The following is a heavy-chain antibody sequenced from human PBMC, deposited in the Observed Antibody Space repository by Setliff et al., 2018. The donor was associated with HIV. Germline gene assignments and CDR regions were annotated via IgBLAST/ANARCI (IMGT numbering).Heavy chain of an antibody. CDR1: GFTFTDAW. J-gene: IGHJ3*01. CDR3: ATIEKKNGFRCLDP. Sequence: GGSLRLSCAVSGFTGFTFTDAWMAWVRQAPGKGLEWVGRIKSKSDGGTTDYGATVKGRFIISRDDSQNTVFLQMNSLKSEDSAIYYCATIEKKNGFRCLDPWGQGTMVTVSS. V-gene: IGHV3-15*01. D-gene: IGHD2-8*01. CDR2: IKSKSDGGTT.